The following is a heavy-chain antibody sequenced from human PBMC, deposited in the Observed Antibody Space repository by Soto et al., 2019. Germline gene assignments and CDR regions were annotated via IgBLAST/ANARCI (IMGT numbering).Heavy chain of an antibody. V-gene: IGHV1-69*01. CDR3: ARLTYYYDSSGYSADV. Sequence: QVRLVQSGAEVKKPGSSVKVSCKASGGTFSSYAISWVRQAPGQGLEWMGGIIPIFGTANYAQKFQGRVTITADESTSTAYMELSSLRSEDTAVYYCARLTYYYDSSGYSADVWGQGTTVTVSS. D-gene: IGHD3-22*01. J-gene: IGHJ6*02. CDR2: IIPIFGTA. CDR1: GGTFSSYA.